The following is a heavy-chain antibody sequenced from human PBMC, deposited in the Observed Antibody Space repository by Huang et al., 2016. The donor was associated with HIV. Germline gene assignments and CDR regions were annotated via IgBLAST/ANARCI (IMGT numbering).Heavy chain of an antibody. CDR1: GEALSEYA. CDR3: ARDRGGGGTYRFTGSDY. D-gene: IGHD3-16*02. J-gene: IGHJ4*02. V-gene: IGHV1-69*13. CDR2: IIPICGTA. Sequence: QVQLVQSGPEVNKPGSSVKVSCKASGEALSEYAFNWVRQAPRHGLQGMGGIIPICGTAKYVQKFEGRLTIAADEATNTGYMELSRLEFEDTAVYYCARDRGGGGTYRFTGSDYWCQGTLVTVSS.